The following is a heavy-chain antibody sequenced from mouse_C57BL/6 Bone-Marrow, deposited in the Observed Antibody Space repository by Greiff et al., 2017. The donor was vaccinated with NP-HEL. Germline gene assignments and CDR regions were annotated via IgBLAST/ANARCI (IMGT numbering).Heavy chain of an antibody. CDR3: ARGRGCAY. Sequence: QVHVKQSGAELARPGASVKMSCKASGYTFTSYTMHWVKQRPGQGLEWIGYINPSSGYTKYNQKFKDKATLTADKSSSTAYMQLSSLTSEDSAVYYCARGRGCAYWGQGTLVTVSA. CDR2: INPSSGYT. J-gene: IGHJ3*01. CDR1: GYTFTSYT. V-gene: IGHV1-4*01.